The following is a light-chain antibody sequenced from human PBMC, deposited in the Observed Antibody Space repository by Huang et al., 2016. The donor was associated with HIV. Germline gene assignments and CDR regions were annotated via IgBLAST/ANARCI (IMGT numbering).Light chain of an antibody. CDR2: DAS. Sequence: LVLTQSPATLSLSPGEGDTLSCRASQSVGNYLAWYQQKPGQAPRLLIYDASNRATGIPAMFSGSGSGTHFTLTISSLEPEDFVVYYCHQRSTFGQGTRLEMK. V-gene: IGKV3-11*01. J-gene: IGKJ5*01. CDR3: HQRST. CDR1: QSVGNY.